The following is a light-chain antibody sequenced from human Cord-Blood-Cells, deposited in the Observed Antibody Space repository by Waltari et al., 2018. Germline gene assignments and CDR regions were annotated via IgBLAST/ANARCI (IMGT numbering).Light chain of an antibody. V-gene: IGLV1-44*01. CDR3: AAWDDSLNGVV. Sequence: QSVLTQPPSASGTPGQRVTISCSGSSPNIGSNHVNWYQQTPGTAPKLLIYSNNQRPSGVPDRFSGSKSGTSASLAISGLQSEDEADYYCAAWDDSLNGVVFGGGTKLTVL. CDR2: SNN. J-gene: IGLJ2*01. CDR1: SPNIGSNH.